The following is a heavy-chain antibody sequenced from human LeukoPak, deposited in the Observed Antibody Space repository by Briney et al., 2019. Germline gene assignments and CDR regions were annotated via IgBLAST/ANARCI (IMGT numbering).Heavy chain of an antibody. Sequence: PGGSLRLSCAASGFTFSSYWMHWVRQAPGKGLVWVSRINSDGSSTSYADSVKGRFTISRDNAKNTLYLQMNSLRAEDTAVYYCAKEMGAAWVDAFDIWGQGTMVTVSS. CDR2: INSDGSST. J-gene: IGHJ3*02. CDR1: GFTFSSYW. V-gene: IGHV3-74*01. CDR3: AKEMGAAWVDAFDI. D-gene: IGHD1-26*01.